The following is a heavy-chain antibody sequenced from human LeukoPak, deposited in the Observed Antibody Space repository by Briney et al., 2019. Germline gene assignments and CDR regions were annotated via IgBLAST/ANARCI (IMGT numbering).Heavy chain of an antibody. CDR2: IIPIFGTA. CDR3: ARAGVVVPAAILPLDYYYYMDV. V-gene: IGHV1-69*13. J-gene: IGHJ6*03. D-gene: IGHD2-2*02. Sequence: SVKVSCKASGGTFSSYAISWVRQAPGQGLEWMGGIIPIFGTANYAQKFQGRVTITADESTSTAYMELSSLRSEDTAVYYCARAGVVVPAAILPLDYYYYMDVWGKGTTVTVSS. CDR1: GGTFSSYA.